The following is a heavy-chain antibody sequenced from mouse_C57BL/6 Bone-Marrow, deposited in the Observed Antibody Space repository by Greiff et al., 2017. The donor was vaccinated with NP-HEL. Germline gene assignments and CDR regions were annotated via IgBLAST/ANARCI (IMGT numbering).Heavy chain of an antibody. J-gene: IGHJ2*01. CDR2: ISDGGSYT. D-gene: IGHD1-1*01. Sequence: EVKLVESGGGLVEPGGSLKLSCAASGFTFSSYAMSWVRQTPEKRLEWVATISDGGSYTYYPDNVKGRFTISRDNAKNNLYLQMSHLKSEDTAMYYCAREFTTVVAPYYFDYWGKGTTLTVSS. V-gene: IGHV5-4*01. CDR3: AREFTTVVAPYYFDY. CDR1: GFTFSSYA.